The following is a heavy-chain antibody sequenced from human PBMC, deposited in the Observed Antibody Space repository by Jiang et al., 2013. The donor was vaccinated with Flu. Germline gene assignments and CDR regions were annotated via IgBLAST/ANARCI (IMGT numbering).Heavy chain of an antibody. CDR1: TFSSYS. CDR2: ISSSSSYI. V-gene: IGHV3-21*01. CDR3: ASAEMDCSSTSCLWARDLNWFDP. Sequence: TFSSYSMNWVRQAPGKGLEWVSSISSSSSYIYYADSVKGRFTISRDNAKNSLYLQMNSLRAEDTAGYYCASAEMDCSSTSCLWARDLNWFDPWGQGTLVTVSS. D-gene: IGHD2-2*01. J-gene: IGHJ5*02.